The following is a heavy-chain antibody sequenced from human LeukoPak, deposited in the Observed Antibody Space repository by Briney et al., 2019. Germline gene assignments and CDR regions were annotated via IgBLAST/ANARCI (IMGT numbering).Heavy chain of an antibody. J-gene: IGHJ6*01. CDR2: FDPEDGET. CDR1: GGTFSSYA. Sequence: GASVKVSCKASGGTFSSYAISWVRQAPGQGLEWMGGFDPEDGETIYAQKFQGRVTMTEDTSTDTAYMELSSLRSEDTAVYYCATGYASEYYDFWSGSRNEYLGVWGQGTTVTVSS. CDR3: ATGYASEYYDFWSGSRNEYLGV. V-gene: IGHV1-24*01. D-gene: IGHD3-3*01.